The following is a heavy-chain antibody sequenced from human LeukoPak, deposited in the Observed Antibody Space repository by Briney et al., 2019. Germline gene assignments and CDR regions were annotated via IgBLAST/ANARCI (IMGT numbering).Heavy chain of an antibody. J-gene: IGHJ4*02. V-gene: IGHV3-23*01. Sequence: SGGSLRLSCAASGFTFSSYAMSWVRQAPGKGLEWVSAISGSGGSTYYADSVKGRFTISRDNSKNTLYLQMNSLRAEDTAVYYCAKDLSRIAVAAPFDYWGQGTLVTVSS. CDR2: ISGSGGST. D-gene: IGHD6-19*01. CDR3: AKDLSRIAVAAPFDY. CDR1: GFTFSSYA.